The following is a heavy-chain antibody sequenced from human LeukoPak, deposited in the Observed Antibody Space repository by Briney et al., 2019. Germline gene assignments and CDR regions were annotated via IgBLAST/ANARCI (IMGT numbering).Heavy chain of an antibody. CDR3: ARAYYDSSGYYPDAFDI. J-gene: IGHJ3*02. Sequence: SETLSLTWAVYGGSFGGYYWSWIRQPPGKGLEWIGEINHSGSTNYNPSLKSRVTISVDTSKNQFSLKLSSVTAADTAVYYCARAYYDSSGYYPDAFDIWGQGTMVTVSS. CDR1: GGSFGGYY. CDR2: INHSGST. D-gene: IGHD3-22*01. V-gene: IGHV4-34*01.